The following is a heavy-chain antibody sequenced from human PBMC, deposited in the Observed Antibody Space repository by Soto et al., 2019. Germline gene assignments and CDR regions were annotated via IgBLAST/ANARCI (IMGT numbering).Heavy chain of an antibody. V-gene: IGHV3-23*01. J-gene: IGHJ4*02. D-gene: IGHD5-18*01. CDR2: TSGTGAST. CDR1: GFTFSAYA. CDR3: AKDEDFQWLDTAIDS. Sequence: GGSLRLSCAASGFTFSAYAMTWVRQAPGKGLEWVSATSGTGASTFYADSVKGRFTISRDNSKNTLYLQMNSLRVDDTAVYYCAKDEDFQWLDTAIDSWGQGTLVTVSS.